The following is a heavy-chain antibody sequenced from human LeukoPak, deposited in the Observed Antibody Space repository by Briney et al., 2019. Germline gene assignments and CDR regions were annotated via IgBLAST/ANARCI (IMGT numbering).Heavy chain of an antibody. Sequence: GRSLRLSCAASGSTFSSYGMHWVRQAPGKGLEWVAVISYDGSNKYYADSVKGRFTISRDNSKNTLYLQMNSLRAEDTAVYYCAKGGTGLLWFGELLYGYFDYWGQGTLVTVSS. J-gene: IGHJ4*02. CDR3: AKGGTGLLWFGELLYGYFDY. V-gene: IGHV3-30*18. CDR1: GSTFSSYG. CDR2: ISYDGSNK. D-gene: IGHD3-10*01.